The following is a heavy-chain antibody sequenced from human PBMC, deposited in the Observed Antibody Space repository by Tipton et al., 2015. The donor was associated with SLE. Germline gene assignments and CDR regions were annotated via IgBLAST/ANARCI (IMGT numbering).Heavy chain of an antibody. D-gene: IGHD3-16*01. CDR2: ISWDGTDT. CDR3: SKYSYAREAFDC. V-gene: IGHV3-43*01. Sequence: SLRLSCVASGFTFEDFPMHWVRQAPGKGLEWVSLISWDGTDTQYTDSVKGRFTISRDNTKNSLHLEMNSLTTEDAGLYYCSKYSYAREAFDCWGQGTLVAVSS. J-gene: IGHJ4*02. CDR1: GFTFEDFP.